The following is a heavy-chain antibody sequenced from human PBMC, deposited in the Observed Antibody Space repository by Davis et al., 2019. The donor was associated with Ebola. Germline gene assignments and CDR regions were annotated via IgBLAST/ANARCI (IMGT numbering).Heavy chain of an antibody. CDR1: GYTFISYY. Sequence: AASVKVSCKASGYTFISYYMHWVRQAPGQGLEWMGMINPSSGSTTFAQKFQGRITMTTDTSTSTVYMELRSLRSEDTAEYYCAREYPVDSSSYYYWGQGTLVTVSS. CDR3: AREYPVDSSSYYY. D-gene: IGHD3-22*01. V-gene: IGHV1-46*01. CDR2: INPSSGST. J-gene: IGHJ4*02.